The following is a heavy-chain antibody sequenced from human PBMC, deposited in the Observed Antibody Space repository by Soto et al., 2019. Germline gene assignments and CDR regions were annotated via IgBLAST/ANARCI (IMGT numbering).Heavy chain of an antibody. CDR2: IFYSGST. J-gene: IGHJ4*02. CDR1: DGSISSGGYY. Sequence: QVQLQESGPGLVKPSHALSLTCTVSDGSISSGGYYWSWIRQHPGKGLEWIGYIFYSGSTFYNPSLKSRIAISVDTSKNQFSLKLSSVTAADTAVYYCARAPGDYFDYWGQGTLVTVSS. CDR3: ARAPGDYFDY. V-gene: IGHV4-31*03.